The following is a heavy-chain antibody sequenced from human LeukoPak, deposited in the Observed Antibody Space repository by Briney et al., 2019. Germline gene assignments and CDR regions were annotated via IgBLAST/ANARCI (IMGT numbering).Heavy chain of an antibody. CDR3: ARDAVPYYGDYVDY. V-gene: IGHV3-30*02. D-gene: IGHD4-17*01. CDR1: GFTFSSYG. Sequence: GGSLRLSCAASGFTFSSYGMHWVRQAPGKGLEWVAFIRYDGSNKYYADSVKGRFTISRDNAKNSLYLQMNSLRAEDTAVYYCARDAVPYYGDYVDYWGQGTLVTVSS. J-gene: IGHJ4*02. CDR2: IRYDGSNK.